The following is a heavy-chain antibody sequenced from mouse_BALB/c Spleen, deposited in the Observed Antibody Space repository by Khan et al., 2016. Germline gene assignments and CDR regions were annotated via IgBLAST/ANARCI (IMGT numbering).Heavy chain of an antibody. CDR1: GYSITSDYA. V-gene: IGHV3-2*02. J-gene: IGHJ2*01. Sequence: EVQLQESGPGLVKPSQSLSLTCTVTGYSITSDYAWNWIRQFPGNKLEWMGYISYSGSTSSNPSLKSRISITRDTSKNQFFLQLNSVTTEDTATYYCARGDGNYVDYFDYWGQGTTLTVSS. D-gene: IGHD2-1*01. CDR3: ARGDGNYVDYFDY. CDR2: ISYSGST.